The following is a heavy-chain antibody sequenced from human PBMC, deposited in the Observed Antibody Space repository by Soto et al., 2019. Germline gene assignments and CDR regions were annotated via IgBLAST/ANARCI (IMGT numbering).Heavy chain of an antibody. J-gene: IGHJ4*01. CDR3: ARTFDTITYYFDY. Sequence: GGSLRLSCAASEFSFSSYAMHWIRQAPGKGLEWVAVISFDGNIIHYADSVKGRFIISRDNSKNTLYLQMHSLSGEDTAVYYCARTFDTITYYFDYWGHGTLVTVSS. V-gene: IGHV3-30-3*01. D-gene: IGHD3-9*01. CDR1: EFSFSSYA. CDR2: ISFDGNII.